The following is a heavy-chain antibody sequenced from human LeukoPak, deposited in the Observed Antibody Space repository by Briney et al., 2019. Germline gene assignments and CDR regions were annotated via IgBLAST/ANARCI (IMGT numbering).Heavy chain of an antibody. CDR3: ARDSGSGSNYNWYFDL. J-gene: IGHJ2*01. CDR2: IYSGGGT. Sequence: PGGSLRLSCAASGFIVSSKYMSWVRQAPGKGLEWVSVIYSGGGTNYAASVKGRFTISRDNSKNTLYLQMNSLRAEDTAVYYCARDSGSGSNYNWYFDLWGRGILVTVSS. D-gene: IGHD3-10*01. CDR1: GFIVSSKY. V-gene: IGHV3-66*01.